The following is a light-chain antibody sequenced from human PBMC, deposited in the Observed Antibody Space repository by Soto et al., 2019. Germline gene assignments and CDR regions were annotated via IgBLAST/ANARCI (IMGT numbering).Light chain of an antibody. CDR3: GASERSMKGYV. CDR1: SANFGANN. V-gene: IGLV1-44*01. J-gene: IGLJ1*01. Sequence: QSALTQPPSASGTPGQRVTISCSGSSANFGANNVNWYQQLPGTAPKLLIYSNIQRPSGVPDRFSGSKSGTSASLAISGLQPVDEADYYCGASERSMKGYVFGDGTKVTVL. CDR2: SNI.